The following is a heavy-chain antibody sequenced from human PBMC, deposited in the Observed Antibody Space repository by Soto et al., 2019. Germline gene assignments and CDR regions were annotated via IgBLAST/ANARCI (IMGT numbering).Heavy chain of an antibody. CDR1: GFTFSSYA. Sequence: GGSLRLSCAASGFTFSSYAMSWVRQAPGKGLEWVSAISGSGGSTYYADSVKGRFTISRDNSKNTLYLQMNSLRAEDTAVYYWAPSYGFTPASPSWGQEPRVTFPP. CDR2: ISGSGGST. D-gene: IGHD2-2*01. J-gene: IGHJ4*02. CDR3: APSYGFTPASPS. V-gene: IGHV3-23*01.